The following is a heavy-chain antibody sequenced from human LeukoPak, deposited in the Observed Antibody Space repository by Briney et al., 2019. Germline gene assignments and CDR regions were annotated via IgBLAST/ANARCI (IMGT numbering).Heavy chain of an antibody. D-gene: IGHD3-22*01. CDR3: AKLSGYYRDEEYFDY. J-gene: IGHJ4*02. V-gene: IGHV3-30*02. Sequence: PGGSLRLSCAASGFTFSSYGMRWVRQAPGKGLEWVAFIRYDGSNKYYADSVKGRFTISRDNSKNTLYLQMNSLRAEDTAVYYCAKLSGYYRDEEYFDYWGQGTLVTVSS. CDR1: GFTFSSYG. CDR2: IRYDGSNK.